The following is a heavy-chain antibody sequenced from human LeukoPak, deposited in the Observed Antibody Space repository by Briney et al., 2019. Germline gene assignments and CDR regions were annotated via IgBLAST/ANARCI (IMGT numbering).Heavy chain of an antibody. D-gene: IGHD3-10*01. CDR1: GGSFSGYY. V-gene: IGHV4-34*01. J-gene: IGHJ4*02. Sequence: SETLSLTCAVYGGSFSGYYWSWIRQPPGKGLEWIGEINHSGSTNYNPSLKSRVTISVDKSKNQFSLKLSSVTAADTAVYYCASDGYYYGSGNRFDYWGQGTLVTVSS. CDR3: ASDGYYYGSGNRFDY. CDR2: INHSGST.